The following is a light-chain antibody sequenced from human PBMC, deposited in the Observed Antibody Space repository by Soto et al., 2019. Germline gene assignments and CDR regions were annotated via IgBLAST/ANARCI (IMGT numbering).Light chain of an antibody. CDR1: QGVSSA. CDR2: DAS. CDR3: QQYNDLPPLT. Sequence: AIQLTQSPSSLSASVGDRVTITCRASQGVSSALAWYQQKPGKAPKLLIYDASSLDSGVPSRFTGSGSGTDFTLTISSLQSEDFATYYCQQYNDLPPLTFGGGTKVGIK. J-gene: IGKJ4*01. V-gene: IGKV1D-13*01.